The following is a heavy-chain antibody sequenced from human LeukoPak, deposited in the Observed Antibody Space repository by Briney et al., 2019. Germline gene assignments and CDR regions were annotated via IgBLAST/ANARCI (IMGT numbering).Heavy chain of an antibody. D-gene: IGHD2-15*01. V-gene: IGHV4-59*12. Sequence: SETLSLTCTVSGGSISSYYWSWIRQPPGKGLEWIGYIYYSGSTNYNPSLKSRVTISVDTSKNQFSLKLSPVTAADTAVYYCASIPIVVVVAAEFYGMDVWGQGTTVTVSS. CDR1: GGSISSYY. J-gene: IGHJ6*02. CDR2: IYYSGST. CDR3: ASIPIVVVVAAEFYGMDV.